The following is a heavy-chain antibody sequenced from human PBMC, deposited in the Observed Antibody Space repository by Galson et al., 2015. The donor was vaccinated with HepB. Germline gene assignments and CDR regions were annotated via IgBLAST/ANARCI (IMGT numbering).Heavy chain of an antibody. CDR1: GFTFGSLG. V-gene: IGHV3-23*01. J-gene: IGHJ4*02. Sequence: SLRLSCAASGFTFGSLGMTWVRQAPGKGLECVSAIGVNAGSTDYADSVKGRFTISRDNSKNMLYLQMNNLRAEDTAVYYCAKGTTNIDYWGQGTLSPSP. D-gene: IGHD1-1*01. CDR3: AKGTTNIDY. CDR2: IGVNAGST.